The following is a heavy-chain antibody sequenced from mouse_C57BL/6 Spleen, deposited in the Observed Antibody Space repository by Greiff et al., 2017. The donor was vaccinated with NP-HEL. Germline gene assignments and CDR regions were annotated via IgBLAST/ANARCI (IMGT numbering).Heavy chain of an antibody. J-gene: IGHJ2*01. CDR2: IYPGSGST. V-gene: IGHV1-55*01. CDR3: ARWGITTVVGFDY. Sequence: QVQLQQPGAELVKPGASVKMSCKASGYTFTSYWITWVKQRPGQGLEWIGDIYPGSGSTNYNEKFKSKATLTVDTSSSTAYMQLSSLTSEDSAVDYCARWGITTVVGFDYWGQGTTLTVSS. CDR1: GYTFTSYW. D-gene: IGHD1-1*01.